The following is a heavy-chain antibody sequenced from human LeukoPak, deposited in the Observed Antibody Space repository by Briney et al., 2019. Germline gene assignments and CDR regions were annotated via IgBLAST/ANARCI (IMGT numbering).Heavy chain of an antibody. V-gene: IGHV4-39*07. CDR2: FYYSGST. CDR1: GGSISSSSYY. D-gene: IGHD2-2*01. Sequence: SETLSLTCTVSGGSISSSSYYWGWIRQPPGKGLEWIGSFYYSGSTYYNPSLKSRVTISVDTSKNQFSLKLSSVTAADTAVYYCARVSPSRTLLDYWGQGTLVTVSS. J-gene: IGHJ4*02. CDR3: ARVSPSRTLLDY.